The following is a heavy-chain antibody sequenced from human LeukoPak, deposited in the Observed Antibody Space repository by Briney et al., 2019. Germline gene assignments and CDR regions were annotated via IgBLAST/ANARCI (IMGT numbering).Heavy chain of an antibody. CDR2: ISSSSSYI. CDR3: ARDGGSRWYFDL. J-gene: IGHJ2*01. Sequence: GGSLRLSRAASGFTFTYYWMSWVRQAPGKGLEWVSSISSSSSYIYYADSVKGRFTISRDNAKNSLYLQMNSLRAEDTAVYYCARDGGSRWYFDLWGRGTLVTVSS. CDR1: GFTFTYYW. D-gene: IGHD2-15*01. V-gene: IGHV3-21*01.